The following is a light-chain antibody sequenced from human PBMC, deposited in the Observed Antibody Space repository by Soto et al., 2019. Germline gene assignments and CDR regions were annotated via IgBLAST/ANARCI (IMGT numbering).Light chain of an antibody. CDR2: RNN. J-gene: IGLJ2*01. Sequence: QSVLTQPPSASGTPGQRVTISCSGSSSNIGSNYVYRYQQLPGAAPKLLIYRNNQRPSGVPDRFSGSKSGTSASLAISGLRSEDEADYYCAAWDDSLSGHVVFGGGTQLTVL. CDR3: AAWDDSLSGHVV. V-gene: IGLV1-47*01. CDR1: SSNIGSNY.